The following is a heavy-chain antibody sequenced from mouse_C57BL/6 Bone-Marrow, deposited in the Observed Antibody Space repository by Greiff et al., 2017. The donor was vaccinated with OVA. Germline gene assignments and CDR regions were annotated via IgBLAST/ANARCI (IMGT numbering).Heavy chain of an antibody. V-gene: IGHV1-64*01. J-gene: IGHJ4*01. CDR2: IHPNSGST. CDR3: AIITTVVADSYAMDY. D-gene: IGHD1-1*01. CDR1: GYTFTSYW. Sequence: VKLQQPGAELVKPGASVKLSCKASGYTFTSYWMHWVKQRPGQGLEWIGMIHPNSGSTNYNEKFKSKATLTVDKSSSTAYMQLSSLTSEGSAVYYCAIITTVVADSYAMDYWGQGTSVTVSS.